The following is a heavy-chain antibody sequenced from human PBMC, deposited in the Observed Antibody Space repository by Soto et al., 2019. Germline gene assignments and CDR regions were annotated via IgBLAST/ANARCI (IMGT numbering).Heavy chain of an antibody. J-gene: IGHJ4*02. CDR2: IDNSGTRT. Sequence: EVPLLESGGRLVQPGQSLRLSCAASPVGFSGLGMSWVRQAPGKGLEWVSTIDNSGTRTHYADSVKGRFTISRDTSNYTLDLRMDCLRAEDAALYHCVSWLSGHFDYWGRGTLVTVSS. V-gene: IGHV3-23*05. CDR1: PVGFSGLG. D-gene: IGHD6-19*01. CDR3: VSWLSGHFDY.